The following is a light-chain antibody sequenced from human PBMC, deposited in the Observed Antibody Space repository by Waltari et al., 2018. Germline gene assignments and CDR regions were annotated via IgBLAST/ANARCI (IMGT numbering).Light chain of an antibody. J-gene: IGKJ2*01. CDR1: RSIRSY. Sequence: EIVMTQSPATLSVSPGERVTHSCRASRSIRSYLVWYQQKSGQAPRLLIYDAFTRATGIPARFSGIGSGTEFTLTISSLQSEDFAVYYCQHYINWPHTFGQWTKLEIK. CDR2: DAF. CDR3: QHYINWPHT. V-gene: IGKV3-15*01.